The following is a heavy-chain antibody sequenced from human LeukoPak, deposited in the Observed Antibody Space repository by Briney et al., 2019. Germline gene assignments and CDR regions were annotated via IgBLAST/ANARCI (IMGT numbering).Heavy chain of an antibody. CDR1: GFSFNTYA. CDR2: ISGSGGST. CDR3: AKDYPWGVVDY. D-gene: IGHD3-10*01. V-gene: IGHV3-23*01. Sequence: GGSLRLSCAASGFSFNTYAMNWVRQAPGKGLEWVSAISGSGGSTYYADSVKGRFTISRDNSKNTLYLQMNSLRAEDTAVYYCAKDYPWGVVDYWGQGTLVTVSS. J-gene: IGHJ4*02.